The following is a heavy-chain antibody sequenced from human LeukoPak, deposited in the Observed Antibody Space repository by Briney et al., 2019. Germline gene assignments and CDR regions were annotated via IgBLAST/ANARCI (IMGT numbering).Heavy chain of an antibody. CDR3: AADSSGWYDFDY. CDR1: GYTFTNYD. CDR2: FDPEDGET. D-gene: IGHD6-19*01. V-gene: IGHV1-24*01. Sequence: GASVKVSCKASGYTFTNYDINWVRQATGQGLEWMGGFDPEDGETIYAQKFQGRVTMTEDTSTDTAYMELSSLRSEDTAVYYCAADSSGWYDFDYWGQGTLVTVSS. J-gene: IGHJ4*02.